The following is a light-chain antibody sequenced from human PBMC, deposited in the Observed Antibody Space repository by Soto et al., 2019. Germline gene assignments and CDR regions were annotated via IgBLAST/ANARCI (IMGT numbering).Light chain of an antibody. Sequence: ETLLTQSPATLSLTPGESATLSCRASQPINTYLAWYQQKSGQSPRLAIYDASNRATDIPARFSASGFGTDFTLTISRLEPEDFGIYYCHHRSNWPPEDTFGQGTKLEIK. CDR1: QPINTY. J-gene: IGKJ2*01. CDR2: DAS. CDR3: HHRSNWPPEDT. V-gene: IGKV3-11*01.